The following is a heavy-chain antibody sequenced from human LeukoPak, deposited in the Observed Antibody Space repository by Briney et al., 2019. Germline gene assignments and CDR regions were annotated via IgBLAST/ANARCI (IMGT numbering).Heavy chain of an antibody. J-gene: IGHJ4*02. Sequence: ASVKVSCKTPGYTFTDYYMHWVRQAPGQGLEWMGWINSNTGSRSYAQKFQGRVTMTRDTSITTAYMELISLTSDDTAVYYCLRQANSAWYPDHWGRGTLVTVSS. D-gene: IGHD6-19*01. CDR1: GYTFTDYY. V-gene: IGHV1-2*02. CDR3: LRQANSAWYPDH. CDR2: INSNTGSR.